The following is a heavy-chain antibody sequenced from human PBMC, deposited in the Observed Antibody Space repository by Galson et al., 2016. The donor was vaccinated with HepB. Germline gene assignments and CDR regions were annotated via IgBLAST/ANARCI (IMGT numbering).Heavy chain of an antibody. CDR2: INQDGSGK. V-gene: IGHV3-7*04. CDR1: GLTFSRFW. D-gene: IGHD1-1*01. J-gene: IGHJ4*02. Sequence: SLRLSCAASGLTFSRFWMTWVRQAPGKGLEWVANINQDGSGKHYLDSVRGRFTISRDNAKNSLYLQMNSLRAEDTAVYFCARAYQYTLDYWGQGTLVTVPS. CDR3: ARAYQYTLDY.